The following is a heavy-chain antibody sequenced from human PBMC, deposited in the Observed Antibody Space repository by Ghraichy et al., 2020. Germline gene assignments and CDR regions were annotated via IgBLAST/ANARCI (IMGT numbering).Heavy chain of an antibody. J-gene: IGHJ4*02. Sequence: GGSLRLSCAASGFTFSSYWMHWVRQAPGKGLVWVSRINSDGSSTSYADSVKGRFTMSRDNAKNTLYLQMNSLRAEDTAVYYCARVDTIAGLPYWGQGTLVTVSS. D-gene: IGHD5-24*01. CDR1: GFTFSSYW. V-gene: IGHV3-74*01. CDR3: ARVDTIAGLPY. CDR2: INSDGSST.